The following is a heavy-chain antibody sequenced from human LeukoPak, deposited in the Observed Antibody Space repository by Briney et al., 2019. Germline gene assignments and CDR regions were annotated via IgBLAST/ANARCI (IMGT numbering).Heavy chain of an antibody. CDR2: INPDGSTT. J-gene: IGHJ4*02. V-gene: IGHV3-74*01. CDR1: GFTFSSYW. D-gene: IGHD1-7*01. CDR3: ATAGNYRFDY. Sequence: PGGSLRLSCAASGFTFSSYWVHWVRQAPGRGLVWVSRINPDGSTTNYADSVKGRFTISRGNAKNTLYLQMNSLRAEDTAVYYCATAGNYRFDYWGQGTLVTVSS.